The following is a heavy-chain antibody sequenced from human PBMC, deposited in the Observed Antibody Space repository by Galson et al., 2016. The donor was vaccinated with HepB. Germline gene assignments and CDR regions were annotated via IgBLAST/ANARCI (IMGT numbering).Heavy chain of an antibody. V-gene: IGHV3-48*01. Sequence: SLRLSCAASGFVFSDFSLNWVRQAPGKGLEWRSYIDATTRNIYYAESVRGRFTISRDNAKNSLFLQMSSLRAEDTAVYYCAAPLTVFNFYGMDVWGKGTTVIVSS. CDR3: AAPLTVFNFYGMDV. CDR1: GFVFSDFS. J-gene: IGHJ6*04. CDR2: IDATTRNI. D-gene: IGHD3-3*01.